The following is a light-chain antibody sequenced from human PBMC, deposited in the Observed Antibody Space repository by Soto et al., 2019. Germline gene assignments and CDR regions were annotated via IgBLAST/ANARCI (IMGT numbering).Light chain of an antibody. J-gene: IGKJ2*01. CDR2: GAS. Sequence: TLSPSPWQRRIHPLTASQSVSSGYLAWYQQKPGQAPRLLIYGASTRATDIPDRFSGSGSGTDFTLTISRLEPEDFAVYYCQQYGSSPYTFGQGTKVDIK. V-gene: IGKV3-20*01. CDR1: QSVSSGY. CDR3: QQYGSSPYT.